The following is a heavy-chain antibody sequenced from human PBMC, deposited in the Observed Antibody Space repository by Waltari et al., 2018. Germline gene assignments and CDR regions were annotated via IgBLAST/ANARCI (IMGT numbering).Heavy chain of an antibody. V-gene: IGHV1-2*02. CDR1: GYTFTGYY. J-gene: IGHJ3*02. CDR3: ASPQNFGSGTYYWNDAFDI. CDR2: INPNSGGT. Sequence: QVQLVQSGAEVKKPGASVKVSCKASGYTFTGYYMHWVRQAPGQGLEWMGGINPNSGGTNYAQKFQGRVTMTRDTSISTAYMELSSLRSDDAAVYYCASPQNFGSGTYYWNDAFDIWGLGTMVTVSS. D-gene: IGHD3-10*01.